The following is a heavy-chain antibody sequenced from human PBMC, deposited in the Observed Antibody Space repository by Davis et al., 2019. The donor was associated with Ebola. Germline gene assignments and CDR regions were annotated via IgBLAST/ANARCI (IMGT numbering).Heavy chain of an antibody. V-gene: IGHV4-39*07. J-gene: IGHJ4*02. Sequence: MPSETLSLTCTVSGGSISSSSYYWGWIRQPPGKGLEWIGSIYYSGSTYYNPSLKSRVTISVDTSKNQFSLKLSSVTAADTAVYYCARDHNMAVAGESVFDYWGQGTLVTVSS. CDR1: GGSISSSSYY. D-gene: IGHD6-19*01. CDR2: IYYSGST. CDR3: ARDHNMAVAGESVFDY.